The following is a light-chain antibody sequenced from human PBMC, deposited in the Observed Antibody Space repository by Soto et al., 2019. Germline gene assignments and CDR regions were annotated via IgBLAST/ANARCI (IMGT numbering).Light chain of an antibody. V-gene: IGLV2-14*03. CDR1: SNDVGGYNY. Sequence: QSALTQPASVSGSPGQSITISCTGTSNDVGGYNYVAWYQHHPGKAPKLMIYDVSNRPSGVSNRFSGSKSGNTASLTISGLQAEDEADYYCSSYTSISTLVFGTGTKVTVL. CDR3: SSYTSISTLV. CDR2: DVS. J-gene: IGLJ1*01.